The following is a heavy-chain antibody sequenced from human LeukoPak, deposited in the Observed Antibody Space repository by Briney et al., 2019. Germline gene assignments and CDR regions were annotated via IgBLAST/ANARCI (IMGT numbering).Heavy chain of an antibody. J-gene: IGHJ4*02. CDR1: GFSLSTSGVG. V-gene: IGHV2-5*02. Sequence: ESGPTLVKPTQTLTLTCTFSGFSLSTSGVGVGWIRQPPGKALEWLALIYWDDDKRYSPSLKSRLTITKDTSRNQVVLRMTNLQTVDTATYYCAYRYIPFCGGDCYSYWGPGTLVTVSS. CDR3: AYRYIPFCGGDCYSY. CDR2: IYWDDDK. D-gene: IGHD2-21*02.